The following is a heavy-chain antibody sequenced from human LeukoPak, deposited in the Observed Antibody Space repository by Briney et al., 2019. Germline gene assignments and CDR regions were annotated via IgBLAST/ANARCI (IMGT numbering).Heavy chain of an antibody. D-gene: IGHD1-26*01. Sequence: PLETLSLTCTVSGGSISSSGYYWGWIRQPPGKGLEWIGYMYYSGSTYYNPSLKSRVTISADTSKNQFSLKLSSVTAADTAVYYCARPHSGSYYGDGFDIWGQGTMVTVSS. CDR1: GGSISSSGYY. CDR2: MYYSGST. J-gene: IGHJ3*02. V-gene: IGHV4-39*01. CDR3: ARPHSGSYYGDGFDI.